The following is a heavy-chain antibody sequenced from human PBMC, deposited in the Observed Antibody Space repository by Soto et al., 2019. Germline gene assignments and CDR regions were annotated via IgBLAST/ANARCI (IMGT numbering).Heavy chain of an antibody. Sequence: GGSLRLSCAASGFTFDDYAMHWVRQAPGKGLEWVSLISWDGGSTYYADSVKGRFTISRDNSKNSLYLQMNSLRAEDTALYYCAKDIHSSSYYYYGMDVWGQGTTVTVSS. CDR3: AKDIHSSSYYYYGMDV. CDR2: ISWDGGST. D-gene: IGHD6-13*01. V-gene: IGHV3-43D*03. J-gene: IGHJ6*02. CDR1: GFTFDDYA.